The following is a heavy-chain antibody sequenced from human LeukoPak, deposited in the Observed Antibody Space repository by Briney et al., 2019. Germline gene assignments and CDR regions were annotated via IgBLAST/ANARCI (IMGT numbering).Heavy chain of an antibody. CDR3: ARESSIGMDV. J-gene: IGHJ6*02. CDR1: GFTFSGFW. Sequence: PGGSLRLSCAASGFTFSGFWMHWVRQTPDKGPVWVSRINSDGSSTKYADSVKGRFTVSRDNAENTLYLQLNSLRAEDTAVYYCARESSIGMDVWGQGTTVTVSS. V-gene: IGHV3-74*03. CDR2: INSDGSST.